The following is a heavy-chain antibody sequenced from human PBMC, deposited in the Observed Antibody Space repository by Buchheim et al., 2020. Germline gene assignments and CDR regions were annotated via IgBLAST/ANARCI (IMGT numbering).Heavy chain of an antibody. V-gene: IGHV3-33*01. Sequence: QVQLVESGGGVVQPGRSLRLSCAASGFTFSSYGMHWVRQAPGKGLEWVAVIWYDGSNKYYADSVKGRFTISRDNSKNTLYLQMNSLRAEDTAVYYCAREGYSGYDYVYYYYYMDVGGKGTT. CDR3: AREGYSGYDYVYYYYYMDV. J-gene: IGHJ6*03. CDR2: IWYDGSNK. D-gene: IGHD5-12*01. CDR1: GFTFSSYG.